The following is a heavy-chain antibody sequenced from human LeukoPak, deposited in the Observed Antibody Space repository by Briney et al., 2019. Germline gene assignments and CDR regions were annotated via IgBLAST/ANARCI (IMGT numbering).Heavy chain of an antibody. J-gene: IGHJ4*02. CDR3: ARQTNSCHDY. CDR1: GFTLSGSH. V-gene: IGHV3-73*01. D-gene: IGHD2-2*01. CDR2: IRRNYET. Sequence: GGSLKLSCAASGFTLSGSHMHWVRQAPGKGLEWVGHIRRNYETAYGASVKGRFTISRDDSENTAYLHMNNLKTEDTAIYFCARQTNSCHDYWGQGTLVTVSS.